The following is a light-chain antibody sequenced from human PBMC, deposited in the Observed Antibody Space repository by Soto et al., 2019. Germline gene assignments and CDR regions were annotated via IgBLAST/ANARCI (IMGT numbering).Light chain of an antibody. CDR3: QVWDISSDLDYV. CDR1: NIGSKS. CDR2: YDT. Sequence: SYELTQPPSVSVTPGKTARITCRGNNIGSKSVHWYQQKPGQAPVLVIYYDTDRPSGIPERFSGSNSGNTATLTISRVEAGDEADYYCQVWDISSDLDYVFGTGTKVTVL. J-gene: IGLJ1*01. V-gene: IGLV3-21*04.